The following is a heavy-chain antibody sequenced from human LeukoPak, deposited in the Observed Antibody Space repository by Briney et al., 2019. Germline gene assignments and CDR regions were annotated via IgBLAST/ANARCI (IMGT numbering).Heavy chain of an antibody. V-gene: IGHV4-4*07. CDR3: ARDKSVLLWFGETDYYYGMDV. CDR2: IYTSGST. Sequence: SETLSLTCTVSGGSISSYYWSWIRQPAGKGLEWIGRIYTSGSTNYNPSLKSRVTMSVDTFKNQFSLKLSSVTAADTAVYYCARDKSVLLWFGETDYYYGMDVWGQGTTVTVSS. CDR1: GGSISSYY. J-gene: IGHJ6*02. D-gene: IGHD3-10*01.